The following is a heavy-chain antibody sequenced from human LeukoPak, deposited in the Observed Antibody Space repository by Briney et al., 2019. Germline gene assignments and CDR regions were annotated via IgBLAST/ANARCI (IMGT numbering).Heavy chain of an antibody. V-gene: IGHV4-59*01. CDR1: GGSISSYY. CDR3: ARLNYYGSGRYFHFDH. J-gene: IGHJ4*02. Sequence: SQTLSLTCTVSGGSISSYYWTWIRQPPGKGLEWIGYIYYSGSTNYNPSLKSRVTISGDTSKNQFSLKLSSVTAADTAVYYCARLNYYGSGRYFHFDHWGQGTLVTVSS. CDR2: IYYSGST. D-gene: IGHD3-10*01.